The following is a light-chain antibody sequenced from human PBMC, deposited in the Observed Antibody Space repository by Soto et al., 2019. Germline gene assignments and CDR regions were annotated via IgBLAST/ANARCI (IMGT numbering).Light chain of an antibody. J-gene: IGKJ5*01. V-gene: IGKV3-20*01. CDR1: QSVDSNY. CDR3: QQYGCEFIT. CDR2: AAS. Sequence: EIVLTQSPGTLSLSPGERATLSCRASQSVDSNYLAWYQQKPGQAPRLLIYAASRRDTGIPDRFSGSGSGTDFTLNSSRLEPEDVAVYYCQQYGCEFITFGQGTRLEIK.